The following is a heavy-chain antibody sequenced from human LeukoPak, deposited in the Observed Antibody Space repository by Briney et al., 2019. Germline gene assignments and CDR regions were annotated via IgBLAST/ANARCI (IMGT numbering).Heavy chain of an antibody. Sequence: ASVKVSCKASGYTFTSYYIHWVRQAPGQGLEWMGVINPSGGSTNYAQDFQGRVTMTRDTSTSTVYMELSSLRSEDTAVYYCARRELAGSTAYFDYWGQGTLVTVSS. J-gene: IGHJ4*02. CDR2: INPSGGST. CDR1: GYTFTSYY. V-gene: IGHV1-46*01. CDR3: ARRELAGSTAYFDY. D-gene: IGHD1-26*01.